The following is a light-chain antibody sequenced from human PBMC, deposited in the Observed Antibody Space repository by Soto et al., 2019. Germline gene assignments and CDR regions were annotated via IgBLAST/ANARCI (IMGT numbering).Light chain of an antibody. Sequence: EIVFTHSPVTLSLSPGERATLSCRASQSVSSSLAWYQQKPGQAPRLLIYGASSRATGIPDRFSGSGSGTDFTLTISRLEPEDFAVYYCQQYGSSPRTFGQGTKVDIK. V-gene: IGKV3-20*01. CDR3: QQYGSSPRT. CDR1: QSVSSS. J-gene: IGKJ1*01. CDR2: GAS.